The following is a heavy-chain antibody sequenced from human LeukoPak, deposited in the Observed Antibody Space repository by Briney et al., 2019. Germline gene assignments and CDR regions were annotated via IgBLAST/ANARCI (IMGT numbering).Heavy chain of an antibody. J-gene: IGHJ4*02. CDR1: GGSISSYY. D-gene: IGHD6-13*01. Sequence: SETLSLTCTVSGGSISSYYWSWIRQPPGKGLEWIGYIYYSGSTNYNPSLKSRVTISVDTSKNQFSLKLSSVTAADTAVYYCARDRQQLVRWGQGTLVTVSS. CDR2: IYYSGST. CDR3: ARDRQQLVR. V-gene: IGHV4-59*01.